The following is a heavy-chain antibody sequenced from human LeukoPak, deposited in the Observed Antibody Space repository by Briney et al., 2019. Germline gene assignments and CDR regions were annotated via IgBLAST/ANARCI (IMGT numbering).Heavy chain of an antibody. CDR2: IYSGGST. J-gene: IGHJ4*02. CDR1: GFTVSSNY. Sequence: GGSLRLSCAASGFTVSSNYMSWVCQAPGKGLEWVSVIYSGGSTYYADSVKGRFTISRHNSKNTLYLQMNSLRAEDTAVYYCACHNSGIYYYDSSGYLGYWGQGTLVTVSS. V-gene: IGHV3-53*04. CDR3: ACHNSGIYYYDSSGYLGY. D-gene: IGHD3-22*01.